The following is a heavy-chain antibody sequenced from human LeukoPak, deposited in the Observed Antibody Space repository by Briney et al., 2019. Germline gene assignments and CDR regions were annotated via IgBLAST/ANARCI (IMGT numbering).Heavy chain of an antibody. CDR3: ASPSIDCYRYTFDY. Sequence: SETLSLTCTLSRGAIGSYYWSGSRQPPGKGLEWIGYIYDSGRTNYNPSLKSRVTISVDTSRNQFSLKLNSVTAADTAVYYCASPSIDCYRYTFDYWGPGTLVTVSS. CDR2: IYDSGRT. CDR1: RGAIGSYY. V-gene: IGHV4-59*01. D-gene: IGHD2-21*02. J-gene: IGHJ4*02.